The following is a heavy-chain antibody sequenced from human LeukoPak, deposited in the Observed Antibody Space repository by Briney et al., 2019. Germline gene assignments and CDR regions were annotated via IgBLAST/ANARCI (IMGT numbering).Heavy chain of an antibody. J-gene: IGHJ5*02. V-gene: IGHV4-61*05. CDR3: ARSSSSWYNWFDP. Sequence: SETLSLTCTVSGGSISSSSYYWGWIRQPPGKGLEWIGYIYYSGSTNYNPSLKSRVTISVDTSKNQFSLKLSSVTAADTAVYYCARSSSSWYNWFDPWGQGTLVTVSS. CDR2: IYYSGST. CDR1: GGSISSSSYY. D-gene: IGHD6-13*01.